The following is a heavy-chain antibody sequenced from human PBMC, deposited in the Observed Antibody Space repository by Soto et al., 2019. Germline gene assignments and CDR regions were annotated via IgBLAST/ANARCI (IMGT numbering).Heavy chain of an antibody. CDR1: GGSISSGGYY. J-gene: IGHJ4*02. CDR2: IYYSGST. CDR3: ARDLSSGYYRY. Sequence: SETLSLTCTVSGGSISSGGYYWSWIRQHPGKGLEWIGYIYYSGSTYYNPSLKSRVTISVDTSKNQFSLKLSTVTAADTAVYYCARDLSSGYYRYWGQGTLVTVSS. V-gene: IGHV4-31*03. D-gene: IGHD3-22*01.